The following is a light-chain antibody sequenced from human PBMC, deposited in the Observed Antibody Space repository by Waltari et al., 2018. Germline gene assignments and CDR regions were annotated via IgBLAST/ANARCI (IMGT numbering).Light chain of an antibody. CDR3: QQRAFWPET. J-gene: IGKJ1*01. Sequence: CRASQGVSRFLAWYQQKPGQAPRPLIYDASNRATGIPARFSGSGSGTDFTLTISSLEPEDFAVYYCQQRAFWPETFGQGTKVEIK. CDR2: DAS. CDR1: QGVSRF. V-gene: IGKV3-11*01.